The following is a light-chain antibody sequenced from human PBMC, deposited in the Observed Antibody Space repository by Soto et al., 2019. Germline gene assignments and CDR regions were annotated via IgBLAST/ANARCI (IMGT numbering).Light chain of an antibody. Sequence: QSALTQPASVSGSPGQSISVSCTGTSSDVGGYNYVSWYQQHPGKAPKLMIYDVNNRPSGVSDRFSGSKSGNTASLTISGLQAEDDADYYCSSYTSISTLVFGTGTKVTVL. CDR2: DVN. V-gene: IGLV2-14*01. J-gene: IGLJ1*01. CDR1: SSDVGGYNY. CDR3: SSYTSISTLV.